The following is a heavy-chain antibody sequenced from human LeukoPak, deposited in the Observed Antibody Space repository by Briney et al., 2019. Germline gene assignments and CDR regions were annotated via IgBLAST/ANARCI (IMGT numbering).Heavy chain of an antibody. Sequence: GGSLRLSCVASGFTVSSNYMTWVRQAPGKGLEWVSVVYSVGSTYYADSVRGRFTISRDNSKNTLYLQMNSLRAEDTAVYYCARDEDYYGSPIDYWGQGTLVTVSS. CDR2: VYSVGST. D-gene: IGHD3-10*01. CDR3: ARDEDYYGSPIDY. J-gene: IGHJ4*02. CDR1: GFTVSSNY. V-gene: IGHV3-53*01.